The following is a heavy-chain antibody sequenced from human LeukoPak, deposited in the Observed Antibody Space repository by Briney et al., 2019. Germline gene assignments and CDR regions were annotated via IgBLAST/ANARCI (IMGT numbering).Heavy chain of an antibody. CDR3: AKQLPIDPGRFDY. J-gene: IGHJ4*02. CDR1: GYSFPSYW. Sequence: GESLKISCKGSGYSFPSYWISWVRQMPGKGLEWMGRFDPSDSYTIYSPSFQGHVTISAEKSISTAYLQWSSLKASDTAMYYCAKQLPIDPGRFDYWGQGTLVTVSS. CDR2: FDPSDSYT. D-gene: IGHD1-26*01. V-gene: IGHV5-10-1*01.